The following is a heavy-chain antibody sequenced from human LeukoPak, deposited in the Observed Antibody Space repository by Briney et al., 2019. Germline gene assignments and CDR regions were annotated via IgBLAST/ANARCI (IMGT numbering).Heavy chain of an antibody. CDR3: ARGGYSSSWYFTR. Sequence: GGSLRLSCAASGFTISSYSMNWVRQAPGKGLEWVSSISSSSSYIYYADSVKGRFTISRDNAKNSLYLQMNSLRAEDTAVYYCARGGYSSSWYFTRWGQGTLVTVSS. CDR2: ISSSSSYI. V-gene: IGHV3-21*01. CDR1: GFTISSYS. D-gene: IGHD6-13*01. J-gene: IGHJ4*02.